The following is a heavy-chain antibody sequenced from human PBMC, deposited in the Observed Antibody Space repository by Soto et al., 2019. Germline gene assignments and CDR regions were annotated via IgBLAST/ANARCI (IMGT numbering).Heavy chain of an antibody. Sequence: QVQLVQSGAEVKKPGASVKVSCKASGYTFTSYGISWVRQAPGQGLEWMGWISAYNGNTNYAQKLQGRVTMTTDTSTSTAYMELRSLRSDDTAVYYCARDGDIVVVPTRALGWFDTWGQGTLVTVSS. CDR1: GYTFTSYG. CDR2: ISAYNGNT. CDR3: ARDGDIVVVPTRALGWFDT. J-gene: IGHJ5*02. V-gene: IGHV1-18*01. D-gene: IGHD2-2*01.